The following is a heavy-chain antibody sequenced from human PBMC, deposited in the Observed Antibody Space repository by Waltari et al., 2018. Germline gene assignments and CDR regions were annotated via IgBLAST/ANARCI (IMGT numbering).Heavy chain of an antibody. D-gene: IGHD2-15*01. CDR2: ISSSSSYI. Sequence: EVQLVESGGGLVKPGGSLRLSCAASGFTFSSYSMNWVRQAPGKGLEWVSSISSSSSYIYYADSVKGRFTISRDNAKNSLYLQMNSLRAEDTAVYYCARVRGLPGYYVDYWGQGTLVTVSS. CDR3: ARVRGLPGYYVDY. CDR1: GFTFSSYS. J-gene: IGHJ4*02. V-gene: IGHV3-21*01.